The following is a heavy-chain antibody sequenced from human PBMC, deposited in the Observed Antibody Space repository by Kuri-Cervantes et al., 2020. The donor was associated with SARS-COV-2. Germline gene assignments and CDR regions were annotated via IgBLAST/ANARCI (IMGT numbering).Heavy chain of an antibody. V-gene: IGHV5-10-1*01. D-gene: IGHD3-3*01. J-gene: IGHJ3*02. CDR3: ATPSIFGVVDGFDI. Sequence: GESLKISCRGSGSRFTAHWITWVRHVPGKGLEWMGKIDPTDSQTTYSPSFQGHVTFSVDKSINTAYMKWSSLKASDTALYHCATPSIFGVVDGFDIWGQGTMVTVSS. CDR2: IDPTDSQT. CDR1: GSRFTAHW.